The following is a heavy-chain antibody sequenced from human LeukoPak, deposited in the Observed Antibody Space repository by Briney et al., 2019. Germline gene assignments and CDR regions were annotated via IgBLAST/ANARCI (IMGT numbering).Heavy chain of an antibody. CDR3: ARVPSGWYSYYFDY. Sequence: ASVKVSCKASGYTFTGYYMHWVRQAPGQGLEWMGWINPSSGGTNYAQKFQGRVTMTRDTSISTAYMELSRLRSDDTAVYYCARVPSGWYSYYFDYWGQGTLVTVSS. J-gene: IGHJ4*02. D-gene: IGHD6-19*01. CDR1: GYTFTGYY. CDR2: INPSSGGT. V-gene: IGHV1-2*02.